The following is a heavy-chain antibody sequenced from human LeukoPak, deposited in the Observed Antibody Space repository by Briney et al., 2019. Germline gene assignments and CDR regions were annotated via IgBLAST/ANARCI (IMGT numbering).Heavy chain of an antibody. D-gene: IGHD1-26*01. CDR3: AKASGKWELLEWICYFDY. J-gene: IGHJ4*02. V-gene: IGHV3-64*04. CDR2: ISSNGGST. Sequence: GGSLRLSCSASGFTFSSYAMHWVRQAPGKGLEYVSAISSNGGSTYYADSVKGRFTISRDNSKNTLYLQMNSLRAEDTAVYYCAKASGKWELLEWICYFDYWGQGTLVTVSS. CDR1: GFTFSSYA.